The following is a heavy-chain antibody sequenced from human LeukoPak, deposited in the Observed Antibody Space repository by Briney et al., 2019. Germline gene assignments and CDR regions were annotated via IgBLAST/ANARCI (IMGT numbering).Heavy chain of an antibody. J-gene: IGHJ4*02. V-gene: IGHV3-74*01. Sequence: GGSLRLSCAASGFTFSRYWMHWVRQAPGKGLVWVSGINADGSTTNHADSVKGRFTISRDNAKNTLYLQMNSLRAEDTAVYYCASLGRTTGDFDYWGQGTLVTVSS. CDR1: GFTFSRYW. D-gene: IGHD1-1*01. CDR2: INADGSTT. CDR3: ASLGRTTGDFDY.